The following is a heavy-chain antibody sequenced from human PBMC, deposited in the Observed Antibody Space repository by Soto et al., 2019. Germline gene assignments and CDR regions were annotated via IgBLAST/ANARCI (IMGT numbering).Heavy chain of an antibody. D-gene: IGHD3-3*01. CDR1: GGSISSYY. Sequence: SETLSLTCTVSGGSISSYYWSWIRQPPGKGLEWIGYIYYSGSTNYNPSLKSRVTISVDTSKNHFSLKLSSVTAADTAVYYCARFGSSGYSYYYYYYMDVWGKGTTVTVSS. V-gene: IGHV4-59*08. CDR2: IYYSGST. CDR3: ARFGSSGYSYYYYYYMDV. J-gene: IGHJ6*03.